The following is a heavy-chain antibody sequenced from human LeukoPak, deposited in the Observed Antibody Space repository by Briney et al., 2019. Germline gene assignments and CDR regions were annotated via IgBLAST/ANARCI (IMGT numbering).Heavy chain of an antibody. D-gene: IGHD3-22*01. CDR2: ISGSGGST. Sequence: GGSLRLSCAASGFTFSSYAMSWVRQAPGKGLEWVSAISGSGGSTYYADSVKGRFTISRDNSKNTLYLQMNSLRAEETAVYYCAKDQAYYYDSSGYYYLDYWGQGTLVTVSS. CDR1: GFTFSSYA. J-gene: IGHJ4*02. V-gene: IGHV3-23*01. CDR3: AKDQAYYYDSSGYYYLDY.